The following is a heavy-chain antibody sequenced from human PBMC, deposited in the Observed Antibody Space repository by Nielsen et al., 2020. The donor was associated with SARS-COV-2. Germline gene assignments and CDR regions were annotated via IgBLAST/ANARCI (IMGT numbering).Heavy chain of an antibody. D-gene: IGHD5-18*01. Sequence: VRQAPGKGLEWVSAISGSGGSTYYADSVKGRFTISRDNSKNTLYLQMSSLRAEDTAVYYCAKEVRDTATSYYYYYGMDVWGQGTTVTVSS. V-gene: IGHV3-23*01. CDR2: ISGSGGST. CDR3: AKEVRDTATSYYYYYGMDV. J-gene: IGHJ6*02.